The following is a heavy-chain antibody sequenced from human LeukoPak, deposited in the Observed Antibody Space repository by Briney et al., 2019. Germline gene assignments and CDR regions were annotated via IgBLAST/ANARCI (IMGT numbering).Heavy chain of an antibody. D-gene: IGHD2-15*01. Sequence: SETLSLTCTVSGGSISSGSHYWSWIRQPAGKGLEWIGRIYTSGSTNYNPSLKSRVTISVDTSKNQFSLKLSSVTAADTAVYYCARAHLVQGSDAHLAPFDYWGQGTLVTVSS. J-gene: IGHJ4*02. CDR2: IYTSGST. CDR1: GGSISSGSHY. V-gene: IGHV4-61*02. CDR3: ARAHLVQGSDAHLAPFDY.